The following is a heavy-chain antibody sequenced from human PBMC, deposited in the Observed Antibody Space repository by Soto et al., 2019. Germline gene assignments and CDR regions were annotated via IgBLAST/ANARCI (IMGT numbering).Heavy chain of an antibody. D-gene: IGHD5-18*01. CDR3: ATRRAGTHGYGY. V-gene: IGHV3-15*01. CDR2: IKSKADGSTT. Sequence: EVQLVESGGGLVQSGGSLRLSCAASGITLSNAWMTWVRQAPGKGLEWVGGIKSKADGSTTEYGSPVKDRFIITRDDSENTLDLQMQSLKTEDTAVYYCATRRAGTHGYGYWGQGTLVTVSS. J-gene: IGHJ4*02. CDR1: GITLSNAW.